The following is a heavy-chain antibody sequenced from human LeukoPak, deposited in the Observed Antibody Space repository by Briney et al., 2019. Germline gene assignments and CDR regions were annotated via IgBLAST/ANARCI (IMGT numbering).Heavy chain of an antibody. J-gene: IGHJ4*02. D-gene: IGHD2-8*01. CDR3: AREMDFDY. Sequence: GGSLRLSCAASGFTFSSYAMSWVRQAPGKGLEWVANIKPDGSEGSYVDSVKGRFTISRDNADNSLYLQMNSLRAEDTAVYYCAREMDFDYWGQGTLVTVSS. CDR1: GFTFSSYA. CDR2: IKPDGSEG. V-gene: IGHV3-7*04.